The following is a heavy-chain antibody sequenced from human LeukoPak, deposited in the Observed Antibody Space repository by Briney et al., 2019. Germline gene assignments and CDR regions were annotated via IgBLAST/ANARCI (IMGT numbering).Heavy chain of an antibody. CDR1: GGSISSGGYC. CDR2: IYHSGST. J-gene: IGHJ4*02. Sequence: SETLSLTCAVSGGSISSGGYCWSWIRQPPGKGLEWIGYIYHSGSTYYNPSLKSRVTISVDRTKNQFYLKLSTVTAAATAVYNCVRDFENDYGGYGYFDYWGQGTLVTVSS. V-gene: IGHV4-30-2*01. D-gene: IGHD4-23*01. CDR3: VRDFENDYGGYGYFDY.